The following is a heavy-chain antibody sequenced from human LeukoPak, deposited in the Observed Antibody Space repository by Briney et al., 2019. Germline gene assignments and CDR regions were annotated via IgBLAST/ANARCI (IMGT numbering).Heavy chain of an antibody. V-gene: IGHV4-61*02. Sequence: SQTLSLTCTVSGDSISSGSYYWSWIRQPAGKGLEWIGRIYSSGSTNYNPSLKSRVTISVDTSKNQFSLKLSSMTAADTAVYYCAVEIVVPAAKSSNYYFDYWGQGTLVTVSS. CDR3: AVEIVVPAAKSSNYYFDY. J-gene: IGHJ4*02. CDR1: GDSISSGSYY. D-gene: IGHD2-2*01. CDR2: IYSSGST.